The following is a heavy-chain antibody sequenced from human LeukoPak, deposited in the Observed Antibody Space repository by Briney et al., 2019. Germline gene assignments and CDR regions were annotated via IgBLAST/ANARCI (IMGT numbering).Heavy chain of an antibody. J-gene: IGHJ6*03. V-gene: IGHV1-8*03. CDR1: GYIFIDYE. Sequence: ASVKVSCKASGYIFIDYEINWVRQATGQGLEWMGWMNPKGGDTGYEQKFKGRVTITRDSSIRTVYMELSSLRSEDTALYYCARGRYMDVWGKGTTVTVSS. CDR2: MNPKGGDT. CDR3: ARGRYMDV.